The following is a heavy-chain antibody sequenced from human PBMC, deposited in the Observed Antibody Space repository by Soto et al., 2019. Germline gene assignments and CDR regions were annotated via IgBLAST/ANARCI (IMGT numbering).Heavy chain of an antibody. Sequence: SETLSLTCTVSGDSISSGNKYWSWIRQAPGKGLEWIGYIFSSGTTYYNPSLKSRLTMSLDTSQNQFSLRLASVTDADSAVYYCARVPSPFDYYYAMDVWGQGTTVTSP. D-gene: IGHD3-16*01. V-gene: IGHV4-30-4*01. CDR3: ARVPSPFDYYYAMDV. CDR2: IFSSGTT. J-gene: IGHJ6*02. CDR1: GDSISSGNKY.